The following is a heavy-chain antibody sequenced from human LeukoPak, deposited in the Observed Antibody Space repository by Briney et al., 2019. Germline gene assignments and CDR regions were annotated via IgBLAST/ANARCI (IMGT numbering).Heavy chain of an antibody. Sequence: ASVKVSCKASGYTFTSYYMHWVRQAPGQGLEWMGIINPSGGSTSYAQKFQGRVTMTRDTSTSTVYMELSSLRSEDTAVYYCARDIYDYVWGSYRYSGAPGYWGQGTLVTVSS. CDR1: GYTFTSYY. J-gene: IGHJ4*02. CDR3: ARDIYDYVWGSYRYSGAPGY. D-gene: IGHD3-16*02. V-gene: IGHV1-46*01. CDR2: INPSGGST.